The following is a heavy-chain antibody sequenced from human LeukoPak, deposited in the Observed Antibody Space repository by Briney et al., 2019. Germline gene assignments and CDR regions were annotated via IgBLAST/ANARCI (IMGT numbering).Heavy chain of an antibody. D-gene: IGHD1-26*01. CDR1: GGSISSSSYY. Sequence: SETLSLTCTVSGGSISSSSYYWGWIRQPPGKGLEWIGSMYYSGSTYYNPSLKSRVTISVDTSRNQFSLKLSSVTAADTAVYYCATSSGSYYYWGQGTLVTVSS. J-gene: IGHJ4*02. V-gene: IGHV4-39*01. CDR2: MYYSGST. CDR3: ATSSGSYYY.